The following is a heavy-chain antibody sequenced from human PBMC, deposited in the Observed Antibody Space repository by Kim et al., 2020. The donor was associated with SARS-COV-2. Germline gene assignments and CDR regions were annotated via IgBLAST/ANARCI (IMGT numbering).Heavy chain of an antibody. Sequence: KGRCTISRDNSKNTLYLQMNSLRAEDTAVYYCAKDGYVWGSYRRPYYFDYWGQGTLVTVSS. D-gene: IGHD3-16*02. V-gene: IGHV3-23*01. J-gene: IGHJ4*02. CDR3: AKDGYVWGSYRRPYYFDY.